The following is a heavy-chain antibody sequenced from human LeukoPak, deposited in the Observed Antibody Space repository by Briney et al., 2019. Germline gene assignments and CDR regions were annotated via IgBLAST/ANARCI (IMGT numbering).Heavy chain of an antibody. J-gene: IGHJ5*02. V-gene: IGHV4-59*12. Sequence: SETLSLTCNVSGGSISSYYWTWIRQPPGKGLEWVGYMYSSGSTDYNPSLKSRVTISLDTSKRQISLKLSSVTAADTAVYYCARGKPAAKNWFDPWGQGTLVTVSS. CDR2: MYSSGST. CDR3: ARGKPAAKNWFDP. CDR1: GGSISSYY. D-gene: IGHD2-2*01.